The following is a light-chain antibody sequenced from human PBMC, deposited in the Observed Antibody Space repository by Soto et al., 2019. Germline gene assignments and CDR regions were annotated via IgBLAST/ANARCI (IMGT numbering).Light chain of an antibody. CDR3: QQINRLPHIT. J-gene: IGKJ5*01. CDR2: GAF. V-gene: IGKV3-15*01. Sequence: IVWMTSPGTLSLSPRDRATLSCRASRSLSSDYLAWYQKKPGQAPRLLLHGAFTRATGIPARFSGSGSGTQFALTINRRQAEDSAVYFCQQINRLPHITFGQGTRLEIK. CDR1: RSLSSD.